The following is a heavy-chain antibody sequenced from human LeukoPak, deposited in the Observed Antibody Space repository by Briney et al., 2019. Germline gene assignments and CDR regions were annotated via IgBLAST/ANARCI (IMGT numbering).Heavy chain of an antibody. CDR3: ARDQAALLGYCSSTSCYYYYGMDV. CDR2: ISYDGSNK. V-gene: IGHV3-30*03. Sequence: GGSLRLSCAASGFTFSSYGMHWVRQAPGKGLEWVAVISYDGSNKYYADSVKGRFTISRDNSKDTLYLQMNSLRAEDTAVYYCARDQAALLGYCSSTSCYYYYGMDVWGQGTTVTVSS. CDR1: GFTFSSYG. J-gene: IGHJ6*02. D-gene: IGHD2-2*01.